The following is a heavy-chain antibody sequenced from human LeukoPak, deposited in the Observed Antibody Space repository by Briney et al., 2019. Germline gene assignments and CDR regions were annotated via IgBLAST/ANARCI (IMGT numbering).Heavy chain of an antibody. D-gene: IGHD3-9*01. CDR2: INPSGST. CDR3: ARDAWLYGMDV. Sequence: PSETLSLTCAVYGGSFSDYYWSWIRQPPGKGLEWIGEINPSGSTNYSPSLKSRVTISVDTSKNQFSLKLSSVAAADTAVYYCARDAWLYGMDVWGQGTTVTVSS. J-gene: IGHJ6*02. CDR1: GGSFSDYY. V-gene: IGHV4-34*01.